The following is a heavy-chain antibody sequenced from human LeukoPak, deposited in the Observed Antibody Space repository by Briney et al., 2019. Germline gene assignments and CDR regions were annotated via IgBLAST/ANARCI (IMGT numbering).Heavy chain of an antibody. CDR1: GYTFTSYY. J-gene: IGHJ5*02. D-gene: IGHD6-19*01. CDR2: INPSGGST. CDR3: ARDRSDPGIAVAGALYS. Sequence: GASVKVSCKASGYTFTSYYMHWVRQAPGQGLEWMGIINPSGGSTSYAQKFQGRVTMTRDTSTSTVYMELSSLRSDDTAVYYCARDRSDPGIAVAGALYSWGQGTLVTVSS. V-gene: IGHV1-46*01.